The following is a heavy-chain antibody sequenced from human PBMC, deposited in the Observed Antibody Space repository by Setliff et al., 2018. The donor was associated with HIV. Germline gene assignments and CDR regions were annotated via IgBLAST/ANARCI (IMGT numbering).Heavy chain of an antibody. CDR2: INVNSGGT. CDR1: GYLFTGYY. D-gene: IGHD3-10*01. J-gene: IGHJ4*02. Sequence: GASVKVSCKASGYLFTGYYMHWVRQAPGQGLEWMGWINVNSGGTKYAQKFQGRVTMTRDTSISTAYMEVCSLRSDDTAVYYCAREGSPIYYFDYWSQGTLVTVSS. V-gene: IGHV1-2*02. CDR3: AREGSPIYYFDY.